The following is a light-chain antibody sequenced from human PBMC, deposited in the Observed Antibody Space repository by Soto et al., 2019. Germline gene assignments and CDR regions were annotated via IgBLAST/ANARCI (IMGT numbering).Light chain of an antibody. V-gene: IGLV2-14*01. J-gene: IGLJ3*02. CDR2: EVS. CDR1: SSDIGAYKY. CDR3: SSYASATTRV. Sequence: LTQPASVSGSPGQSVTISCTGTSSDIGAYKYVSWYQQHPGKPPKLMIYEVSNRPSGVSHRFSGSKSGNTASLTISGLQAEDEADYYCSSYASATTRVFGGGTKVTVL.